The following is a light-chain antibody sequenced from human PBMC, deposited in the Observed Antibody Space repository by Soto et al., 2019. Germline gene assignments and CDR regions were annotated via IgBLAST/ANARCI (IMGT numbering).Light chain of an antibody. CDR2: DAF. J-gene: IGKJ1*01. CDR1: KPVSKNY. V-gene: IGKV3-20*01. Sequence: EIVLTQSPGTLSLSPGESATLSCRASKPVSKNYLAWYHQRPGQAPRLLIYDAFNRATGVPDRFSGSGSGTDFTLTISRLEPEDFAVYYCQQCAHAPLTFGQGTKVEIK. CDR3: QQCAHAPLT.